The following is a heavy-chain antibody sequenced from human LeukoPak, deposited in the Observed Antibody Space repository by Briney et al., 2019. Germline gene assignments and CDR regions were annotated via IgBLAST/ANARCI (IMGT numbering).Heavy chain of an antibody. CDR2: IIPIFGTA. CDR3: ARAILAALYYYYGMDV. CDR1: GGTFSSYA. Sequence: GASVKVSCKASGGTFSSYAISWVRQAPGQGLEWMGRIIPIFGTANYAQKFQGRVTITADESTSTAYMELSSLRSEDTAVYYCARAILAALYYYYGMDVWGQGTTVTVSS. V-gene: IGHV1-69*13. D-gene: IGHD6-13*01. J-gene: IGHJ6*02.